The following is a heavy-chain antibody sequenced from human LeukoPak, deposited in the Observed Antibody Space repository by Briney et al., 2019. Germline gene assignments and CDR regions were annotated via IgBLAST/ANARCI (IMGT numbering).Heavy chain of an antibody. CDR1: GGSISSGGHY. V-gene: IGHV4-31*03. Sequence: PSETLSLTCTVSGGSISSGGHYWSWIRQHPGKGLEWIGYIYYSGSTYYNPSLKSRVTISVDTSKNQFSLKLSSVTAADTAVYYCARDGRGSVDYWGQGTLVTVSS. CDR3: ARDGRGSVDY. CDR2: IYYSGST. J-gene: IGHJ4*02. D-gene: IGHD3-10*01.